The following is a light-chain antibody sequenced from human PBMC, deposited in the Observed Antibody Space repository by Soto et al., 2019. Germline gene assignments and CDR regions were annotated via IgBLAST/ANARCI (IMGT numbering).Light chain of an antibody. CDR3: HQYNSWPPGT. CDR1: QSVRSK. Sequence: EIVLTQSPASLSVSPGERATLSCRASQSVRSKVAWYQQKPGQAPSLVIYDTYIRATGIPARFSGSGFGTEFTLTISSLQPEDFALYYCHQYNSWPPGTFGQGTKVDIK. CDR2: DTY. J-gene: IGKJ2*01. V-gene: IGKV3-15*01.